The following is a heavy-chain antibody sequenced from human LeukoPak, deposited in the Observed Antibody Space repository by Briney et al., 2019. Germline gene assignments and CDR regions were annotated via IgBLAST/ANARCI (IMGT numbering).Heavy chain of an antibody. Sequence: ASVKVSCKASGYTFTSYAMHWVRQAPGQRLEWMGWINAGNGNTKYSQGFQGRVTITRDTSASTAYMELSSLRSEDMAVYYCARTGQQQDAFDIWGQGTMVTVSS. J-gene: IGHJ3*02. CDR1: GYTFTSYA. CDR3: ARTGQQQDAFDI. D-gene: IGHD6-13*01. CDR2: INAGNGNT. V-gene: IGHV1-3*03.